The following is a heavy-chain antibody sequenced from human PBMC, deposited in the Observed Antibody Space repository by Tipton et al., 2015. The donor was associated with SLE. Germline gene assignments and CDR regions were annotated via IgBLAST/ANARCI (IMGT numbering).Heavy chain of an antibody. CDR2: ISSSGTTI. Sequence: SLRLSCVASGFTFSSYEMNWVRQAPGKGLEWVSDISSSGTTIYYADSVKGRFTISRDNAKNSMYLQMNRLRAEDTAVYYCARAGRGWTGYFGFHWFDPWGQGTLVTVCS. D-gene: IGHD3/OR15-3a*01. CDR1: GFTFSSYE. CDR3: ARAGRGWTGYFGFHWFDP. J-gene: IGHJ5*02. V-gene: IGHV3-48*03.